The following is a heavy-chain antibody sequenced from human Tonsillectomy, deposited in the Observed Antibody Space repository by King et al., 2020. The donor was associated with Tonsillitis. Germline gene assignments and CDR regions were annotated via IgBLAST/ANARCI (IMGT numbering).Heavy chain of an antibody. CDR1: GFTFSSYG. Sequence: VQLVESGGGVVQPGRSLRLSCAASGFTFSSYGMHWVRQAPGKGLEWVAVIWYDASNKFYADSVKGRFTFSRDNSKNTLYLQVNSLRAEDTAVYYCARDPLRGSGWPYYFDSWGQGTLVTVSS. CDR2: IWYDASNK. D-gene: IGHD3-10*01. V-gene: IGHV3-33*01. J-gene: IGHJ4*02. CDR3: ARDPLRGSGWPYYFDS.